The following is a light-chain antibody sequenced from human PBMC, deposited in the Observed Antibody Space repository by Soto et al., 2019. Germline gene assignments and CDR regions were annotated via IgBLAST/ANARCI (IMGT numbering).Light chain of an antibody. Sequence: EIVLTQSPGTLSLSPGERATLSCRASQSVYKNFLAWYQKKPGQAPRLLINGASNQATGIPDRFSGSGSGTDFSPAIDRLEPEDFAVYFCRQYSSPPPTFGGGTKVAIK. CDR3: RQYSSPPPT. CDR2: GAS. J-gene: IGKJ4*01. V-gene: IGKV3-20*01. CDR1: QSVYKNF.